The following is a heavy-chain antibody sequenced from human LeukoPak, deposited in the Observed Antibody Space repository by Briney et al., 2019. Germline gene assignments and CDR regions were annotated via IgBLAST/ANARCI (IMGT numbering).Heavy chain of an antibody. V-gene: IGHV3-30*17. D-gene: IGHD2-15*01. CDR3: ARSTGDCSGGTCYSDFDC. CDR1: GFSFSYYA. Sequence: EPGRSLRLSCATPGFSFSYYAMHWVRQAPGKGLEWVAVISNNGTNKYYADSVKGRFTISRGNSKNTLYLQMNSLRAEDTAVYYCARSTGDCSGGTCYSDFDCWGQGTLVTISS. CDR2: ISNNGTNK. J-gene: IGHJ4*02.